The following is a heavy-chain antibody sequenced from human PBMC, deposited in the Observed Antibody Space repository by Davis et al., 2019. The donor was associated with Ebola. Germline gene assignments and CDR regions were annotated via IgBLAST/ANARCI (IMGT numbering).Heavy chain of an antibody. V-gene: IGHV4-34*01. CDR1: GGSFSGYY. CDR3: ARRYADSSGYYFGY. J-gene: IGHJ4*02. D-gene: IGHD3-22*01. CDR2: INHSGST. Sequence: SETLSLTCAVYGGSFSGYYWSWIRQPPGKGLEWIGEINHSGSTYYNPSLKSRVTISVDTSKNQFSRKLSSVTAADTAVYYCARRYADSSGYYFGYWGQGTLVTVSS.